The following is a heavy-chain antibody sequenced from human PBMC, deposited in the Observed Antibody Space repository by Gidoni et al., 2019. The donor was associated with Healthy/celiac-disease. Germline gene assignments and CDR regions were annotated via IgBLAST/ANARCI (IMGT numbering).Heavy chain of an antibody. D-gene: IGHD5-18*01. V-gene: IGHV3-9*01. J-gene: IGHJ4*02. Sequence: EVQLVESGGGLVQPGRSLTLSCPAPGFIFDLHAMHWVRQAPGTGQEWVSGIRWNSGSIGYADSVKGRFTISGDNAKNSLYLQMNSLRAEDTALYYCAKGFSSVGYSYGVCDYWGQGTLVTVSS. CDR2: IRWNSGSI. CDR3: AKGFSSVGYSYGVCDY. CDR1: GFIFDLHA.